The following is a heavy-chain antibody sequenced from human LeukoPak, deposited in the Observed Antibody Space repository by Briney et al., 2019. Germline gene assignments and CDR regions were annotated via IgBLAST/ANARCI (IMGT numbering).Heavy chain of an antibody. CDR1: GGSISSYY. D-gene: IGHD1-1*01. J-gene: IGHJ6*02. CDR2: INHSGST. CDR3: ARGDMGRVRDGTLYYYYGMDV. Sequence: SETLSLTCTVSGGSISSYYWSWIRQPPGKGLEWIGEINHSGSTNYNPSLKSRVTISVDTSKNQFSLKLSSVTAADTAVYYCARGDMGRVRDGTLYYYYGMDVWGQGTTVTVSS. V-gene: IGHV4-34*01.